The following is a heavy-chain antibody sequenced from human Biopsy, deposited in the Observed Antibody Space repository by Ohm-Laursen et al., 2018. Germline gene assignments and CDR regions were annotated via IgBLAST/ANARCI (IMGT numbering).Heavy chain of an antibody. CDR1: GYPFITYG. CDR3: ARGAHGEGGDYGSYLDY. CDR2: ISAYNGHT. D-gene: IGHD4-17*01. V-gene: IGHV1-18*01. J-gene: IGHJ4*02. Sequence: GASEKVSCKASGYPFITYGISWVRQAPGQGLEWMGWISAYNGHTKFARKFQDRVTMTTDTSTTTAYMDLRSLRSDDTAVYYRARGAHGEGGDYGSYLDYGGQGTLVTVSS.